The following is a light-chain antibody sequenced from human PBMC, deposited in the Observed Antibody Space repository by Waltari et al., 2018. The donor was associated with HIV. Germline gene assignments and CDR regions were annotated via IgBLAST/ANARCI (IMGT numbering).Light chain of an antibody. CDR2: DVD. J-gene: IGLJ3*02. CDR3: ASFTGDNTVM. CDR1: AHSCSLDTF. Sequence: AVTQPASVSGLPGQSTPISCTADAHSCSLDTFFSWYQKHSRKPPRLILYDVDSRAAGVSDRFSGSMSGNTASLTIAGLRAEDEGYYYCASFTGDNTVMFGGGTEVTVL. V-gene: IGLV2-14*03.